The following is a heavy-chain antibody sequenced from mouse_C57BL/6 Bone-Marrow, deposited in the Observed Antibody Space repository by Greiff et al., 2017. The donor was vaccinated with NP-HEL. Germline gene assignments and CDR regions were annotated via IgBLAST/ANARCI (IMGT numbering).Heavy chain of an antibody. Sequence: VQLKESGPELVKPGASVKISCKASGYSFTGYYMNWVKQSPEKSLEWIGEINPSTGVTTYNQKFKAKATLTVDKSSSTAYMQLKSLTSEDSAVYYCASAQKLYAMDYWGQGTSVTVSS. J-gene: IGHJ4*01. CDR2: INPSTGVT. CDR1: GYSFTGYY. V-gene: IGHV1-42*01. CDR3: ASAQKLYAMDY.